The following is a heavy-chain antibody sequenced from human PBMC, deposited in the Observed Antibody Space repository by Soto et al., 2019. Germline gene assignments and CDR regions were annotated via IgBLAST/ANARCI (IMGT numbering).Heavy chain of an antibody. CDR2: LYPNGEI. Sequence: PWETLSLTCTVSGDSIRISYWTWVRQAAGHGLQWLGRLYPNGEIHYSPSLRGRVTISADPSRRQFSLTLTSMTAADTAIYYCATGHHPAGLDNWGRGILVTVSS. CDR3: ATGHHPAGLDN. CDR1: GDSIRISY. V-gene: IGHV4-4*07. J-gene: IGHJ4*02.